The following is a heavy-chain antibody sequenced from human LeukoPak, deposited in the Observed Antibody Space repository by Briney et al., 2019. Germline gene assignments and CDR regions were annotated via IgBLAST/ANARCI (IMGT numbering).Heavy chain of an antibody. D-gene: IGHD3-9*01. V-gene: IGHV4-30-4*02. CDR2: IYYSGST. CDR1: GGSISSGDKY. CDR3: ARENKDILTGYSYGMDV. J-gene: IGHJ6*02. Sequence: SETLSLTCNVSGGSISSGDKYWSWIRQPPGKGLEWIGYIYYSGSTYYNPSLKSRLTISVDTSKNQFSLKLSSVTAADTAVYYCARENKDILTGYSYGMDVWGQGTTVTVSS.